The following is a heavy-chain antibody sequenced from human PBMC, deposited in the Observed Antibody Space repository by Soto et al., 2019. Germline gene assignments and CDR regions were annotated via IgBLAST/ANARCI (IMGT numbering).Heavy chain of an antibody. CDR2: IIPIFGTA. V-gene: IGHV1-69*13. J-gene: IGHJ6*02. CDR3: ASLGYCSSTSCSLQLGYYYGMDV. D-gene: IGHD2-2*01. Sequence: ASVKVSCKASGGTFSSYAISWVRQAPGQGLEWMGGIIPIFGTANYAQKFQGRVTITADESTSTAYMELSSLRSEDTAVYYCASLGYCSSTSCSLQLGYYYGMDVWGQGTTVTVSS. CDR1: GGTFSSYA.